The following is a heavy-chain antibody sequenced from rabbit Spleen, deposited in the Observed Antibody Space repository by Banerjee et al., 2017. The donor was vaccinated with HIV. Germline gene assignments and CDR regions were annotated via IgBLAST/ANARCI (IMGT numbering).Heavy chain of an antibody. V-gene: IGHV1S40*01. CDR2: IYTGSSDTT. Sequence: QSLEESGGDLVKPGASLTLTCTASGVSFSSSSYMCWVRQAPGKGLEWIGCIYTGSSDTTYYASWVNGRFSISRSTSLNTVTLQMTSLTDADTATYFCARNAGISGDGWILNLWGPGTLVTVS. J-gene: IGHJ4*01. D-gene: IGHD4-2*01. CDR3: ARNAGISGDGWILNL. CDR1: GVSFSSSSY.